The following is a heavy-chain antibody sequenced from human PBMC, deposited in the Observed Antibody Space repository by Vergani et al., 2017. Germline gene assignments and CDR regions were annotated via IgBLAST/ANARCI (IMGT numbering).Heavy chain of an antibody. V-gene: IGHV3-30-3*01. D-gene: IGHD2-2*02. CDR2: ISFDGTNE. CDR1: GFALNRHA. CDR3: VRHRGLCAGGRCYTEAWDY. J-gene: IGHJ4*02. Sequence: QVQLVESGGGVVQPGTSLRLSCVVSGFALNRHAMYWVRQAPGQGLEWVVGISFDGTNEYYPDLVKGRFTISRDIAKNRLYLQVRSLRLEDTGVYHCVRHRGLCAGGRCYTEAWDYWGQGTPVTVSS.